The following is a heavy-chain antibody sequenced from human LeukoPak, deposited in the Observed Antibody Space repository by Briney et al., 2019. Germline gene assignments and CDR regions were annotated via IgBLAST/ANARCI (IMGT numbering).Heavy chain of an antibody. V-gene: IGHV1-2*02. CDR2: INSNSGGT. CDR3: ARLYCSSTSCHPDY. CDR1: GYTFTGYY. Sequence: ASVKVSCKASGYTFTGYYMHWVRQAPGQGLEWMGWINSNSGGTNYAQKFQGRVTMTRDTSISTAYMELSSLRSDDTAVYYCARLYCSSTSCHPDYWGQGTLVTVSS. J-gene: IGHJ4*02. D-gene: IGHD2-2*01.